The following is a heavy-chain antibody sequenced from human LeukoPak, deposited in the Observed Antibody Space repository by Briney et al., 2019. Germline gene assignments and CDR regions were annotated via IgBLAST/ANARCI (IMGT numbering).Heavy chain of an antibody. J-gene: IGHJ4*02. V-gene: IGHV3-74*01. CDR2: MNSDGSIT. D-gene: IGHD3/OR15-3a*01. CDR1: GFTFSIYW. CDR3: AKENESPDL. Sequence: GSLRLSCSASGFTFSIYWMHWVRQAPGQGLVWVSNMNSDGSITNYADSVKGRFTISRDNAKNTLYLQMNSLGVEDTGIYYCAKENESPDLWGQGTLVTVSS.